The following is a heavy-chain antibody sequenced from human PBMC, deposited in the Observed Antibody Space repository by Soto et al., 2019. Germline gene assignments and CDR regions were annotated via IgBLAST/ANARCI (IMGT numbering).Heavy chain of an antibody. V-gene: IGHV1-69*13. CDR1: GGTFSSYA. Sequence: SVKVSCKASGGTFSSYAISWVRQAPGQGLEWMGGIIPIFGTADYAQKFQGRVTITADESTSTAYMELSSLRSEDTAVYYCGSHSDSSAYYYRGLDYWGQGTLVTVSS. CDR3: GSHSDSSAYYYRGLDY. D-gene: IGHD3-22*01. CDR2: IIPIFGTA. J-gene: IGHJ4*02.